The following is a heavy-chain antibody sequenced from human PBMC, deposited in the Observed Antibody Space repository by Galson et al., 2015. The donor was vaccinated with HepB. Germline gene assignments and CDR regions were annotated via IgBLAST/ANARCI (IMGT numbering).Heavy chain of an antibody. Sequence: SLRLSCAASRFSFSNYAMHWVRQPPGKGLEWVAVISYDGNNAHYADSVKGRFTISRDNSKKTLSLQMNSLRPDDTAVYFCARDFQLGAYDRPFDYWGQGTPVTVSS. CDR3: ARDFQLGAYDRPFDY. D-gene: IGHD3-22*01. CDR2: ISYDGNNA. J-gene: IGHJ4*02. CDR1: RFSFSNYA. V-gene: IGHV3-30-3*01.